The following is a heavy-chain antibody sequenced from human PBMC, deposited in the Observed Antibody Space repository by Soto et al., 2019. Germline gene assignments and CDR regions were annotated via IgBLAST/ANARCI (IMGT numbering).Heavy chain of an antibody. CDR3: AGGYSGYEAPCFDY. CDR2: IIPIFGTA. Sequence: SVKVSCKASGGTFSSYAISWVRQAPGQGLEWMGGIIPIFGTANYAQKFQGRVTITADESTSTAYMELSSLRSEDTAVYYCAGGYSGYEAPCFDYWGQGTLVTVSS. V-gene: IGHV1-69*13. D-gene: IGHD5-12*01. J-gene: IGHJ4*02. CDR1: GGTFSSYA.